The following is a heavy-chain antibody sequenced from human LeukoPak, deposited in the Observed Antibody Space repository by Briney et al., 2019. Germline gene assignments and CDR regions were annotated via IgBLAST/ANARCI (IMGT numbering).Heavy chain of an antibody. J-gene: IGHJ4*02. CDR1: GYTFTGYY. Sequence: GASVKVSCKASGYTFTGYYMHWVRQAPGQGLEXXGWINPNSAGTNYAQNFQXRVTMTRDTSISTAYMELSRLRSDDTAVYYCATNVVLPAAAFDYWGQGTLVTVSS. D-gene: IGHD2-2*01. CDR3: ATNVVLPAAAFDY. CDR2: INPNSAGT. V-gene: IGHV1-2*02.